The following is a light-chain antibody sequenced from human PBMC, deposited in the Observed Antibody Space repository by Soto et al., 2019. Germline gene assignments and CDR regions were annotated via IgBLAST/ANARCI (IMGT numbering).Light chain of an antibody. J-gene: IGKJ1*01. Sequence: EIVLAQSPGVLSLSPGDRATLSCRASQSVDSAFFAWYQQKSGQAPRLLIYGASTRDTGIPGRFSGSGSGTDFTLTITRLEPEDFAVYYCQQYGSSPETFGQGTKVEMK. CDR3: QQYGSSPET. CDR2: GAS. CDR1: QSVDSAF. V-gene: IGKV3-20*01.